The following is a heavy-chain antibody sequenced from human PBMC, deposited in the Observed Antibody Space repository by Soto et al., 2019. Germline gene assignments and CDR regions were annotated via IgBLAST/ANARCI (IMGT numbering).Heavy chain of an antibody. V-gene: IGHV6-1*01. CDR2: TYYRSKWYI. CDR3: AGEGGAYYYGMDV. Sequence: SQTLSLTCAISGDSVSSYSAAWNWIRQSPSRGLEWLGRTYYRSKWYIDYAVSMKSRITIYPDTSKNQFSLHLNSVTPEDTAVYYCAGEGGAYYYGMDVWGQGTTVTVS. CDR1: GDSVSSYSAA. J-gene: IGHJ6*02. D-gene: IGHD1-26*01.